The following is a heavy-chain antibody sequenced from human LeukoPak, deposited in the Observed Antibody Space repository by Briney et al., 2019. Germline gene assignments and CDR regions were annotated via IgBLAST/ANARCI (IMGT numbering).Heavy chain of an antibody. CDR3: ARDSLRTAIAMAGGNWFDP. V-gene: IGHV1-46*01. CDR2: INPSGGST. J-gene: IGHJ5*02. D-gene: IGHD6-19*01. CDR1: RHTFTGYH. Sequence: APLKISSKASRHTFTGYHMHWVRQAPGQRLEWMGIINPSGGSTTYAEKFQGRVTMTRDTSTSTVYMELSSLRSEDTAVYYCARDSLRTAIAMAGGNWFDPWGQGTLVTVSS.